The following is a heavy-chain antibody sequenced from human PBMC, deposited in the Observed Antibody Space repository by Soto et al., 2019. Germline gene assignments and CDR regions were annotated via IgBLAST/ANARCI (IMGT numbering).Heavy chain of an antibody. D-gene: IGHD3-9*01. CDR3: ARLEIVTGYNIVLWFDP. J-gene: IGHJ5*02. Sequence: QVQLVQSGAEVKKPGASVKVYCKASGYNFSRYGITWVRKVPGQGLEWMGWISAYNGKTNYAQKVQGRVTMTTDTSTSIAYMELRSLRSDDTAVYYCARLEIVTGYNIVLWFDPWGQGTLVTVSS. CDR2: ISAYNGKT. V-gene: IGHV1-18*01. CDR1: GYNFSRYG.